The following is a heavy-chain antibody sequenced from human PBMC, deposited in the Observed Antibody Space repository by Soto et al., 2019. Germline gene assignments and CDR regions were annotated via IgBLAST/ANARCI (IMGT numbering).Heavy chain of an antibody. CDR3: ARDRTTVTTYYFDY. D-gene: IGHD4-17*01. Sequence: ASVKVSCKASGGTFSSYAISWVRQAPGQGLEWMGGIIPIFGTANYAQKFQGRVTITADKSTSTAYMELGSLRSEDTAVYYCARDRTTVTTYYFDYWGQGTLVTVSS. J-gene: IGHJ4*02. CDR2: IIPIFGTA. CDR1: GGTFSSYA. V-gene: IGHV1-69*06.